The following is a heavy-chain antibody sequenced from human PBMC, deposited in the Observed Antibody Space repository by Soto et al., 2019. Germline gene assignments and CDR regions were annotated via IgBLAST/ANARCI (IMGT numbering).Heavy chain of an antibody. CDR1: GFTFSRYS. D-gene: IGHD1-1*01. J-gene: IGHJ3*02. CDR3: ASPRGVRLQDAFDI. Sequence: GGSLRLSCEASGFTFSRYSMSWVRQAPGKGLEWVSYISSSSTTIYYADSVKGRFTVSRDNAKNSLYLQMNSLRAEDTAVYYCASPRGVRLQDAFDIWGQGAIVTVSS. CDR2: ISSSSTTI. V-gene: IGHV3-48*04.